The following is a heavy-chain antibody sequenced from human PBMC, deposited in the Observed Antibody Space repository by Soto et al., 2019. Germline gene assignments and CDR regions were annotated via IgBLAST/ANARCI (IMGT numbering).Heavy chain of an antibody. J-gene: IGHJ2*01. Sequence: LQLQESGSGLVKPSQTLSLTCAVSGGSISADGYSWTWIRQPPGKGLEWIGYIYPGGNTYYNPSLESRVTISLDRSKNQVSLGLTSVTAADTAVYFCGGDLGMKVGVRYFHLWGRGTLVTVSS. CDR1: GGSISADGYS. V-gene: IGHV4-30-2*01. D-gene: IGHD2-15*01. CDR2: IYPGGNT. CDR3: GGDLGMKVGVRYFHL.